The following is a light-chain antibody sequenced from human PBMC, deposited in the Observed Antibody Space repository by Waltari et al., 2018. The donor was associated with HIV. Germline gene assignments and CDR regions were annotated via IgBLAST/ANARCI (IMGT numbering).Light chain of an antibody. CDR1: QIVLNTSNNKKY. CDR2: WAS. CDR3: QQYYSTPRT. Sequence: DIVMTQSPDSLAVSLGERATNPCKSSQIVLNTSNNKKYLTWYQQKPGQPPKLLIYWASTRESGVPDRFSGSGSGTDFTLTISSLQAEDVAVYYCQQYYSTPRTFGQGTKVEIK. V-gene: IGKV4-1*01. J-gene: IGKJ1*01.